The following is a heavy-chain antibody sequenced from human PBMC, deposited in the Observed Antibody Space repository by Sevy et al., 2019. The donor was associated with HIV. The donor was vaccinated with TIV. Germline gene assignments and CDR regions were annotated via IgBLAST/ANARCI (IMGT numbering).Heavy chain of an antibody. V-gene: IGHV3-11*01. CDR2: ISTSGTTI. CDR1: GFIFSNYY. D-gene: IGHD4-17*01. J-gene: IGHJ6*02. CDR3: ARAEEDADYPSYYCYGMDV. Sequence: GGSLRLSCAASGFIFSNYYMSWIRQAPGKGLEWVSYISTSGTTIFYADSVKGRFTISRDNAKNSLYLQMNILRAEDTAVYFCARAEEDADYPSYYCYGMDVWGQGTTVTVSS.